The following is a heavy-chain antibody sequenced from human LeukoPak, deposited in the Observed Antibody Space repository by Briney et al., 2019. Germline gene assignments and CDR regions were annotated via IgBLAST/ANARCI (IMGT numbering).Heavy chain of an antibody. Sequence: GESLKISCKGSRYTFSNCWIGWVRQMPGKGLEWMGIIYPGDSDTTYSPSFQGQVTISADKTISTAYLQWSSLKASDTAMYYCASAGDSSDYYYFSAFDIWGQGTMVTVSS. V-gene: IGHV5-51*01. D-gene: IGHD3-22*01. CDR1: RYTFSNCW. J-gene: IGHJ3*02. CDR2: IYPGDSDT. CDR3: ASAGDSSDYYYFSAFDI.